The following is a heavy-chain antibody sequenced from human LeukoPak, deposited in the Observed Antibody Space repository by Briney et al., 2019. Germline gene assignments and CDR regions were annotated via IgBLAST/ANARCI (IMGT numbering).Heavy chain of an antibody. J-gene: IGHJ3*02. Sequence: KPSETLSLTCTVSGGSISSYYWSWIRQPPGKGLEWIGYIYYSGSTNYNPSLKSRVTISVDTSKNQFSLKLSSVTAADTAVYYCARYRGHYDILTGYYPAGAFDIWGQGTMVTVSS. V-gene: IGHV4-59*01. CDR1: GGSISSYY. CDR3: ARYRGHYDILTGYYPAGAFDI. D-gene: IGHD3-9*01. CDR2: IYYSGST.